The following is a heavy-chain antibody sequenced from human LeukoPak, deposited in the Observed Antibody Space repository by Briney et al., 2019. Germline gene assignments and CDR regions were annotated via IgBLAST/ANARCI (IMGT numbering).Heavy chain of an antibody. CDR2: ISSSSSYI. Sequence: GGSLRLSCAASGFTFSSYAMSWVRQAPGKGLEWVSAISSSSSYIYYADSVKGRFTISRDNAKNSLYLQMNSLRAEDTAVYYCARDLQSSSSTPAGFDPWGQGTLVTVSS. J-gene: IGHJ5*02. CDR1: GFTFSSYA. D-gene: IGHD2-2*01. V-gene: IGHV3-21*01. CDR3: ARDLQSSSSTPAGFDP.